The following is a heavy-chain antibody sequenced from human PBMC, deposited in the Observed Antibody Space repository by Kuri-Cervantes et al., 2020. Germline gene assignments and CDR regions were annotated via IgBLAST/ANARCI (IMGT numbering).Heavy chain of an antibody. D-gene: IGHD3-16*02. CDR3: ASFPSYRLGYFQH. CDR2: ISGSGGST. Sequence: GESLKISCEASGLSFNNAWMNWVRQAPGKGLEWVSAISGSGGSTYYADSVKGRFTISRDNSKNTLYLQMNSLRAEDTAVYYCASFPSYRLGYFQHWGQGTLVTVSS. V-gene: IGHV3-23*01. J-gene: IGHJ1*01. CDR1: GLSFNNAW.